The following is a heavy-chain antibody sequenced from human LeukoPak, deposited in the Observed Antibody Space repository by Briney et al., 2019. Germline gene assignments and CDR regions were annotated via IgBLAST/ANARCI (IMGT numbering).Heavy chain of an antibody. D-gene: IGHD3-22*01. CDR2: IIPIFGTA. CDR1: GGTLSSYA. V-gene: IGHV1-69*13. J-gene: IGHJ5*02. CDR3: ANFGYYYDSSGSGSDWFDP. Sequence: ASVKVSCKASGGTLSSYAISWVRQAPGQGLEWMGGIIPIFGTANYAQKFQGRVTITADESTSTAYMELSSLRSEDTAVYYCANFGYYYDSSGSGSDWFDPWGQGTLVTVSS.